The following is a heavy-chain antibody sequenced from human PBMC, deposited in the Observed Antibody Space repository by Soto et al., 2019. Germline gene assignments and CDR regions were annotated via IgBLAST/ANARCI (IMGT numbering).Heavy chain of an antibody. V-gene: IGHV3-21*01. J-gene: IGHJ4*02. D-gene: IGHD6-6*01. CDR2: ISTSDTYI. CDR3: ARDSKQLVRRGIFDY. CDR1: GFTFSSYS. Sequence: GGSLRLSCAASGFTFSSYSMNWVRQAPGKGLEWVSSISTSDTYIYYADSVKGRFTISRDNAKKSLYLQMNSLRAEDTAVYYCARDSKQLVRRGIFDYWGQGTLVTVSS.